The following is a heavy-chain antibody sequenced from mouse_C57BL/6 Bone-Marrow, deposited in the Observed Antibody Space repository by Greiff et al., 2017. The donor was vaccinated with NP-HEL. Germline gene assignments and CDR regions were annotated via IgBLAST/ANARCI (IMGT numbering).Heavy chain of an antibody. CDR3: ARNYGTTVVAPGFAY. CDR2: IWSGGST. D-gene: IGHD1-1*01. Sequence: VKVVESGPGLVQPSQSLSITCTVSGFSLTSYGVHWVRQSPGKGLEWLGVIWSGGSTDYNAAFISRLSISKDNSKSQVFFKMNSLQADDTAIYYCARNYGTTVVAPGFAYWGQGTLVTVSA. V-gene: IGHV2-2*01. J-gene: IGHJ3*01. CDR1: GFSLTSYG.